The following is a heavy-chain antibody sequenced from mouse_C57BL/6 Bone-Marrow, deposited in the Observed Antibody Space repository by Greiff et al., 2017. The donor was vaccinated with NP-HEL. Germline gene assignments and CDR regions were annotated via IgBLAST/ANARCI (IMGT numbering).Heavy chain of an antibody. D-gene: IGHD1-1*01. CDR1: GFTFSDYY. Sequence: EVKLMESGGGLVQPGGSLKLSCAASGFTFSDYYMYWVRQTPEKRLEWVAYISNGGVSTYYPDTVKGRFTISRDNAKNTLYLQMSRLKSEDTAMYYCARGITTVVAHWYFDVWGTGTTVTVSS. CDR2: ISNGGVST. V-gene: IGHV5-12*01. CDR3: ARGITTVVAHWYFDV. J-gene: IGHJ1*03.